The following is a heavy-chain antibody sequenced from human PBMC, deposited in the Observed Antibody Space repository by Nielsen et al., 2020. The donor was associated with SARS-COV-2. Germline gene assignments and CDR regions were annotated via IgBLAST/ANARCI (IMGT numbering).Heavy chain of an antibody. CDR3: VRGGIQVAGIDAFDV. CDR2: IGISGDT. V-gene: IGHV3-13*01. J-gene: IGHJ3*01. CDR1: GFTFRNYD. D-gene: IGHD6-19*01. Sequence: GESLKISCTASGFTFRNYDMHSVRQATGKGLEWVSTIGISGDTHYPDSVRGRITISRDNAENSVYLQVNSLSAGDTAVYYCVRGGIQVAGIDAFDVWGQGTMVTVS.